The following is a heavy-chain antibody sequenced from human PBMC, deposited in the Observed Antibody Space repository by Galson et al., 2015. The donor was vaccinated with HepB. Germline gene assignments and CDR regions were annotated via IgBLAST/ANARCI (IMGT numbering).Heavy chain of an antibody. CDR1: FDSISTYY. V-gene: IGHV4-4*07. J-gene: IGHJ4*02. CDR2: IYLNGGT. CDR3: ARMNYFDISGSSPGLFDY. D-gene: IGHD3-22*01. Sequence: SETLSLTCTVTFDSISTYYWAWIRQPAPKGLEWIGRIYLNGGTKYNPSLRSRVTMSVDTSKNQFSLKLTSVTAADTARYYCARMNYFDISGSSPGLFDYWGQGVLVTVSS.